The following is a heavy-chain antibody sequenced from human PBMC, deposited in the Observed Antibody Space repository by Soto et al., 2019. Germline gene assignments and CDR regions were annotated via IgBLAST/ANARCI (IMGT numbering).Heavy chain of an antibody. D-gene: IGHD2-21*02. V-gene: IGHV3-15*07. CDR3: ARDNYHVMDV. CDR2: IKSKKDGGTS. J-gene: IGHJ6*02. CDR1: GSTFTLTW. Sequence: EVQLVESGGGLVKPGGSLRLSCTASGSTFTLTWMNWVRQAPGKGLEWVGRIKSKKDGGTSDYAAPVRGRFTISRDDSANTVFLQVISLKTEDTAVYYSARDNYHVMDVWGQGTTVTVSS.